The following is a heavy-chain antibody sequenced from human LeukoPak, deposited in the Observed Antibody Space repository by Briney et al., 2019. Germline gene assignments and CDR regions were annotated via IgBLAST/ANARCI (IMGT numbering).Heavy chain of an antibody. CDR1: GYTFATYQ. D-gene: IGHD3-10*01. CDR3: ARNLWFGESTDSFNI. J-gene: IGHJ3*02. V-gene: IGHV1-2*02. Sequence: VASVKVSCKASGYTFATYQIHWVRQAPGQGLEWMGWINPNSGGINYAQDFQGRVTLTRDTSISTAYMELSRLRSDDTAMYYCARNLWFGESTDSFNIWGQGTMVTVSS. CDR2: INPNSGGI.